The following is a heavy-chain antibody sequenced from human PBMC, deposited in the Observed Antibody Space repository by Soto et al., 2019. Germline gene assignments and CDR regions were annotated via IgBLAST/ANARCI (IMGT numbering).Heavy chain of an antibody. J-gene: IGHJ4*02. CDR1: GFMFSAYW. CDR3: VREDWHRFDS. V-gene: IGHV3-7*01. Sequence: EVQLVESGGRLVQPGGSLRLSCAASGFMFSAYWMSWVRQDPGKGLEWVATISGGASDKFYVDSVKGRFTISRDDSKNTLYLQMNSLRAEDKAVYYCVREDWHRFDSWGQGTLVTVSS. CDR2: ISGGASDK. D-gene: IGHD2-21*01.